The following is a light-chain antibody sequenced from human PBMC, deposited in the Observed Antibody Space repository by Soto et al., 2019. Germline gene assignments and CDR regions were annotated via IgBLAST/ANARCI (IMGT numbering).Light chain of an antibody. Sequence: EIVLTQSPATLSLSPGERDTLSCRASQSVSSYLAWYQQKPGQAPRLLIYDASNRATGIPDRFSGSGSVTDVTLTISSLEPEDFAVYYCQQRSNWPWTFGQGTKVEIK. CDR1: QSVSSY. CDR3: QQRSNWPWT. CDR2: DAS. J-gene: IGKJ1*01. V-gene: IGKV3-11*01.